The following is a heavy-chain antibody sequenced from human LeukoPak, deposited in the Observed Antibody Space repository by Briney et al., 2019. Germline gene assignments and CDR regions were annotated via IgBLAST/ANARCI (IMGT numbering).Heavy chain of an antibody. V-gene: IGHV3-33*01. CDR1: GFTFSSYG. CDR3: ARDREAKQWLVRVPTDPFDY. J-gene: IGHJ4*02. Sequence: GRSLRLSCAASGFTFSSYGMHWVRQAPGKGLEWVAVIWYDGSNKYYADPVKGRFTISRDNSKNTLYLQMNSLRAEDTAVYYCARDREAKQWLVRVPTDPFDYWGQGTLVTVSS. CDR2: IWYDGSNK. D-gene: IGHD6-19*01.